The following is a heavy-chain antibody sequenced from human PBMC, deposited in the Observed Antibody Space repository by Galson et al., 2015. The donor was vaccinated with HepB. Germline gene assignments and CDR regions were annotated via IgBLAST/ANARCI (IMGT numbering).Heavy chain of an antibody. CDR1: GYTFTSYG. CDR3: ARDQGITIFGWFDP. Sequence: CKASGYTFTSYGISWVRQAPGQGLEWMGWISAYNGNTNYAQKLQGRVTMTTDTSTSTAYMELRSLRSDDTAVYYCARDQGITIFGWFDPWGQGTLVTVSS. V-gene: IGHV1-18*04. CDR2: ISAYNGNT. D-gene: IGHD3-3*01. J-gene: IGHJ5*02.